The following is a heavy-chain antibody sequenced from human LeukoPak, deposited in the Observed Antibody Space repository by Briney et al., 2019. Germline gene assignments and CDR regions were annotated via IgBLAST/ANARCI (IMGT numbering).Heavy chain of an antibody. V-gene: IGHV3-74*01. D-gene: IGHD7-27*01. Sequence: GGSLRLSCAASGFTFSSFWMHWVRQAPGKGLVWVSRINGDGSSTSYADSVKGRFTISRDNAKDTLYLQMNSLRAEDTAVYYCARGVLGPDDFWGQGTLVTVSS. J-gene: IGHJ4*02. CDR1: GFTFSSFW. CDR2: INGDGSST. CDR3: ARGVLGPDDF.